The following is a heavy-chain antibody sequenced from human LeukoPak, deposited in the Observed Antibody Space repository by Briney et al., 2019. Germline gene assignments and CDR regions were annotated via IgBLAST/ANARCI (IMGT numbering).Heavy chain of an antibody. Sequence: SETLSLTCTVSGXSISSYYGSWIRQPPGKGLEWIGYIYYSGSTNYNPSLKSRVTISVDTSKNQFSLKLSSVTAAGTAVYYCARDRGGYDFLGYFDYWGQGTLVTVSS. V-gene: IGHV4-59*01. D-gene: IGHD5-12*01. J-gene: IGHJ4*02. CDR3: ARDRGGYDFLGYFDY. CDR1: GXSISSYY. CDR2: IYYSGST.